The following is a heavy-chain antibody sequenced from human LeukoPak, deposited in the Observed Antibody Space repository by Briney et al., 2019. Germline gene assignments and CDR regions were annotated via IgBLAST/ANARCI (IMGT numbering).Heavy chain of an antibody. D-gene: IGHD1-14*01. CDR2: TSSDGNNK. J-gene: IGHJ4*02. CDR3: ARDDGRVITDSYFDY. CDR1: GFTLSSYS. Sequence: GGSLRLSCAASGFTLSSYSIHWVRQAPGMGLEWVAVTSSDGNNKYYADSVKGRFTVSRDNSKNTLSLQMDNLRPEDTAVYYCARDDGRVITDSYFDYWGQGTLVSVSS. V-gene: IGHV3-30*04.